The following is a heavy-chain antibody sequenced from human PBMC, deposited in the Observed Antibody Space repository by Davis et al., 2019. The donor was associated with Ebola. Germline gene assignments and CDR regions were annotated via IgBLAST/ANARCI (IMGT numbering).Heavy chain of an antibody. D-gene: IGHD5-24*01. CDR1: GFTFSSYG. V-gene: IGHV3-33*01. CDR3: ARDRGGDGYKTLYFDYGMDV. Sequence: GESLKIPCAASGFTFSSYGMHWVRQAPGKGLEWVAVIWYDGSNKYYADSVKGRFTISRDNSKNTLYLQMNSLRSEDTAVYYCARDRGGDGYKTLYFDYGMDVGGQGTTVTVSS. CDR2: IWYDGSNK. J-gene: IGHJ6*02.